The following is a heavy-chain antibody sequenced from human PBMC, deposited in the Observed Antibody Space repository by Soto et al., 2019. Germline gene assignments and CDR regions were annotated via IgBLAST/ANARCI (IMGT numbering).Heavy chain of an antibody. V-gene: IGHV1-69*13. Sequence: GASVKVSCKASGGTFSSYAISWVRQAPGQGLEWMGGIIPIFGTANYAQKFQGRVTITADESTSTAYMELSSLRSEDTAVYYCASRSRIGGYDRLLDYWGQGTQVTVSS. CDR1: GGTFSSYA. CDR3: ASRSRIGGYDRLLDY. J-gene: IGHJ4*02. CDR2: IIPIFGTA. D-gene: IGHD5-12*01.